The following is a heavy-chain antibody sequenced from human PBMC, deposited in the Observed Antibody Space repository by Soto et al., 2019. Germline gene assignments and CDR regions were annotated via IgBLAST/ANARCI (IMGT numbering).Heavy chain of an antibody. CDR3: AKTEAVSSSWSDEYFQH. CDR1: GFTFSSYW. CDR2: IKQDGSEK. J-gene: IGHJ1*01. V-gene: IGHV3-7*05. Sequence: GGSLRLSCAASGFTFSSYWMSWVRQAPGKGLEWVANIKQDGSEKYYVDSVKGRFTISRDNAKNSLYLQMNSLRAEDTAVYYCAKTEAVSSSWSDEYFQHWGQGTLVTVSS. D-gene: IGHD6-13*01.